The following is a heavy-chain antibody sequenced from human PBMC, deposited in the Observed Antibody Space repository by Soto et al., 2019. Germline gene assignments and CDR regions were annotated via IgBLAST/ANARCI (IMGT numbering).Heavy chain of an antibody. V-gene: IGHV3-30-3*01. CDR3: ASGWELLSTNYSYGMDV. Sequence: GGSLRLSCAASGFTFSSYAMHWVRQAPGKGLEWVAVISYDGSNKYYADSVKGRFTISRDNSKNTLYLQMNSLRAEDTAVYYCASGWELLSTNYSYGMDVWGQGTTVTVSS. CDR1: GFTFSSYA. D-gene: IGHD1-26*01. CDR2: ISYDGSNK. J-gene: IGHJ6*02.